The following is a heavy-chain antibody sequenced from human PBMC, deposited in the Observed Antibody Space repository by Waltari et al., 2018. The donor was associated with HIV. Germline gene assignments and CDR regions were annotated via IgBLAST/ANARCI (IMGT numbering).Heavy chain of an antibody. CDR2: INHSGSI. CDR1: GGSFSGYY. D-gene: IGHD6-13*01. Sequence: QVQLQQWGAGLLKPSETLSLTCAVYGGSFSGYYWSWIRQPPGKGLEWIGEINHSGSINYNPSLKSRVNISVDTAKNQFALKLSSVTAADTAVYYCARGRIAGTAGGTLGYWGQGTLVTVSS. V-gene: IGHV4-34*01. J-gene: IGHJ4*02. CDR3: ARGRIAGTAGGTLGY.